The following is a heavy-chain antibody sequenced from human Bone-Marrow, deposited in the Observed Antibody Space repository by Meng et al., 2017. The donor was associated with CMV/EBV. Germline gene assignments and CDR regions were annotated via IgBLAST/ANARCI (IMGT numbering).Heavy chain of an antibody. CDR1: GYTFTSYD. Sequence: QLVQFGAEGRKPVASVKVSCKASGYTFTSYDINSVRQAAGQGLEWMGWMNPNSGNTDYAQKFQGRVTMTRNISKSTAYMDLSSLRSEDTAVYYCATGVADFEYWGQGTLVTVSS. CDR3: ATGVADFEY. V-gene: IGHV1-8*01. D-gene: IGHD6-19*01. J-gene: IGHJ4*02. CDR2: MNPNSGNT.